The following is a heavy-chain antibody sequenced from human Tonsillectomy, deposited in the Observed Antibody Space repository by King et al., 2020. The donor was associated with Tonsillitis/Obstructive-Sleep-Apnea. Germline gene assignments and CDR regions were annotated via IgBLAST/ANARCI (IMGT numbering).Heavy chain of an antibody. CDR1: GFTFSSYG. D-gene: IGHD4-17*01. CDR3: ARGSYDYGDYLFDY. J-gene: IGHJ4*02. Sequence: VQLVESGGGVVQPGRSLRLSCAASGFTFSSYGMHWVRQAPGKGLEWVAVIWYDGSNKYYADSMKGRFTISRDNSKNTLYLQMNSLRAEDTAVYYCARGSYDYGDYLFDYWGQGTLVTVSS. CDR2: IWYDGSNK. V-gene: IGHV3-33*01.